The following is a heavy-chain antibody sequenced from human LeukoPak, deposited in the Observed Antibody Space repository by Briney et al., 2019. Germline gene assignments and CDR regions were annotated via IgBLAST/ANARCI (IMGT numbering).Heavy chain of an antibody. Sequence: SETLSLTCSVSSGSISTYYWSWIRQPPGKGLEWIGYIYYTGSTNYNPSLRSRVTMSVHTSKKQISLNLSSVTAADTAVYYCGRANYDYFYGMDVWGQGTTVTVSS. CDR3: GRANYDYFYGMDV. V-gene: IGHV4-59*01. CDR2: IYYTGST. J-gene: IGHJ6*02. CDR1: SGSISTYY.